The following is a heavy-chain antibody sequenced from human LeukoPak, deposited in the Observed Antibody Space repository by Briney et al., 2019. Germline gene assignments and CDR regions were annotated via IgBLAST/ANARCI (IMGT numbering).Heavy chain of an antibody. J-gene: IGHJ4*02. CDR2: INNSSSSSSYI. D-gene: IGHD1/OR15-1a*01. CDR1: GFSFTSYC. CDR3: ATRIISAQNRGFIDF. V-gene: IGHV3-21*01. Sequence: GGSLRLSCAASGFSFTSYCMNWVRQAPGKGLEWVSAINNSSSSSSYIYYSDSVKGRFTISRDAVKNSLYLQMNSLGADDTGVYYCATRIISAQNRGFIDFWGQGTLVTVSS.